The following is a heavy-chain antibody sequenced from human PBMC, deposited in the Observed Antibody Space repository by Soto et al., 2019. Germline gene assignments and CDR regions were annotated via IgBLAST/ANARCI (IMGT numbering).Heavy chain of an antibody. V-gene: IGHV1-69*06. CDR3: AMGYSSSWQYYFDY. CDR1: GGTFSSYA. J-gene: IGHJ4*02. CDR2: IIPIFGTA. D-gene: IGHD6-13*01. Sequence: SVKVSCKASGGTFSSYAISWVRQAPGQGLEWMGGIIPIFGTATYAQKFQGRVTITADKSTSTAYMELSSLRSEDTAVYYCAMGYSSSWQYYFDYWGQGTLVTVSS.